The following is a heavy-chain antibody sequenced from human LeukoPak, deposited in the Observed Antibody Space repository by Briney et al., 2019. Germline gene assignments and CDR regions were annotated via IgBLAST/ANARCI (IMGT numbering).Heavy chain of an antibody. J-gene: IGHJ4*02. D-gene: IGHD3-10*01. CDR2: ISYDGSNK. Sequence: GRSLRLSYAASGFTFSSYGMHWVRQAPGKGLEWVAVISYDGSNKYYADSVKGRFTISRDNSKNTLYLQMNSLRAEDTAVYYCAKGGFDYWGQGTLVTVSS. CDR3: AKGGFDY. V-gene: IGHV3-30*18. CDR1: GFTFSSYG.